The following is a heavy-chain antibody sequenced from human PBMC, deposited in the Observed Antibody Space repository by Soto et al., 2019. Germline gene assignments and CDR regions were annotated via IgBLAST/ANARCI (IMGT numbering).Heavy chain of an antibody. V-gene: IGHV4-59*01. J-gene: IGHJ3*02. CDR3: ARDGSGRPETI. D-gene: IGHD3-10*01. Sequence: SGTLSLTCTLFGYSICSYYWSWVRQPPGKGLEWIGYSYNSGSTNYNPSLKSRVTISVDTSKNQFSLKLSSVTAADMAVYYCARDGSGRPETIWGQGTMVT. CDR2: SYNSGST. CDR1: GYSICSYY.